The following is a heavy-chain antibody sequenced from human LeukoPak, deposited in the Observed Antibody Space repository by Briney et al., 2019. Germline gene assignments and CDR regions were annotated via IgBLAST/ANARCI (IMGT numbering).Heavy chain of an antibody. CDR3: ARDRHCSSTSCYSFYYMDV. CDR1: GYTLTELS. D-gene: IGHD2-2*02. V-gene: IGHV1-24*01. CDR2: FDPEDGET. J-gene: IGHJ6*03. Sequence: ASVKVSCKVSGYTLTELSMHWVRQAPGKGLEWMGGFDPEDGETIYAQKLQGRVTMTTDTSTGTAYMELRSLRSDDTAVYYCARDRHCSSTSCYSFYYMDVWGKGTTVTVSS.